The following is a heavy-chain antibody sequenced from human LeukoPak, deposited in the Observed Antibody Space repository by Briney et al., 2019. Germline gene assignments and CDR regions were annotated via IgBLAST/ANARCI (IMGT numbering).Heavy chain of an antibody. J-gene: IGHJ5*02. V-gene: IGHV1-3*03. CDR1: GYSFTSYA. CDR3: ASADWFGELLLWFDP. Sequence: ASVKVSCKASGYSFTSYAMHWVRQAPGHRPEWMGWINAGNGNTQYSQEFQGRVTITRDTSASTAYMELSSLRSEDMAVYYCASADWFGELLLWFDPWGQGTLVTVSS. CDR2: INAGNGNT. D-gene: IGHD3-10*01.